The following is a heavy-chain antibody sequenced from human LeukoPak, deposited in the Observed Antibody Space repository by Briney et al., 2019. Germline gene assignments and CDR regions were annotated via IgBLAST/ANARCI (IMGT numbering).Heavy chain of an antibody. CDR2: IYYSGST. CDR1: GGSISSYY. CDR3: ARGLEYYYGSGSYYTFGY. J-gene: IGHJ4*02. Sequence: PSETLSLTCTVSGGSISSYYRSWIRQPPGKGLEWIGYIYYSGSTNYNPSLKSRVTISVDTSKNQFSLKLSSVTAADTAVYYCARGLEYYYGSGSYYTFGYWGQGTLVTVSS. V-gene: IGHV4-59*01. D-gene: IGHD3-10*01.